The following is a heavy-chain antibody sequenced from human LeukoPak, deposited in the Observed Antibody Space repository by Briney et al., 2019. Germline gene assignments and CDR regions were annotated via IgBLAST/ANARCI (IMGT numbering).Heavy chain of an antibody. J-gene: IGHJ4*02. CDR3: ARDALVAIRFLEYRPPSY. CDR1: GFTFSSYA. D-gene: IGHD3-3*01. CDR2: ISYDGSNK. V-gene: IGHV3-30*04. Sequence: PGGSLRLSCAASGFTFSSYAMHWVRQAPGKGLEWVAVISYDGSNKYYADSVKGRFTISRDNSKNTLYLQMNSLRAEDTAVYYCARDALVAIRFLEYRPPSYWGQGTLVTVSS.